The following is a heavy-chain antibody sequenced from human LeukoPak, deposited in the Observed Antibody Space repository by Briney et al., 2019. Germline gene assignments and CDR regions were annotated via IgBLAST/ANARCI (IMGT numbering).Heavy chain of an antibody. Sequence: SETLSLTCAVYGGSFSGYYWSWIRQPPGKGLEWIGEINHSGSTNYNPSLRSRVTISVDTSKNQFSLKLSSVTAADTAVYYCARHQGAPPHSPQKGTLMGRWFGDKRSGFDYWGQGTLVTVSS. CDR1: GGSFSGYY. CDR3: ARHQGAPPHSPQKGTLMGRWFGDKRSGFDY. D-gene: IGHD3-10*01. V-gene: IGHV4-34*01. J-gene: IGHJ4*02. CDR2: INHSGST.